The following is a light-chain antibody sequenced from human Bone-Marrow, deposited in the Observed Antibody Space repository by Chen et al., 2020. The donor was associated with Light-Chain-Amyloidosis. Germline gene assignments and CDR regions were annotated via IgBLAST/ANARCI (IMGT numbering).Light chain of an antibody. CDR1: SRDVGGDNH. Sequence: QSALTQPASVSGSSGQSITISCTGTSRDVGGDNHVSWYQQHPDKAPKLMIYEVTNRPSWVPDRFSGSKSDNTASLAISGLQTEDEADYFCRSYTITNTLVFGSGTRVTVL. J-gene: IGLJ1*01. CDR3: RSYTITNTLV. V-gene: IGLV2-14*01. CDR2: EVT.